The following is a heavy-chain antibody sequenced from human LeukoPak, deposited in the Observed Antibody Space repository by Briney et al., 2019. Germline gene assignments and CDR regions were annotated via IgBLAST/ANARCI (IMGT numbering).Heavy chain of an antibody. CDR2: ISSSSTVI. V-gene: IGHV3-48*01. Sequence: HPGGSLRLSCEVSGFTFSSYTMNWVRQAPEKGLEWVSSISSSSTVISYADSVKGRFTISRDNGKNSLYLRMNSLRVEDTAVYYCARDFVSIRYFDWLLQNTYNWFDPWGQGTLVTVSS. J-gene: IGHJ5*02. CDR3: ARDFVSIRYFDWLLQNTYNWFDP. D-gene: IGHD3-9*01. CDR1: GFTFSSYT.